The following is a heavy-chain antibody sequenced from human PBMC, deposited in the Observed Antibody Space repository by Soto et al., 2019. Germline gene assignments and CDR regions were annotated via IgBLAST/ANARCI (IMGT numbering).Heavy chain of an antibody. J-gene: IGHJ5*02. CDR3: AGGYSSSWYLWFDP. CDR1: GGSFSGYY. CDR2: INHSGST. V-gene: IGHV4-34*01. Sequence: SETLSLTCAVYGGSFSGYYGSWIRQPPGKGLEWIGEINHSGSTNDNPSHKSRVTISVDTSKNQFTLKLSSVTAADTAVYYGAGGYSSSWYLWFDPWGQGTLVTVSS. D-gene: IGHD6-13*01.